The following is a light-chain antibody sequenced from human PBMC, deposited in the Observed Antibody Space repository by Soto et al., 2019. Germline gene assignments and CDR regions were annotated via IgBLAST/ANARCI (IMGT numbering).Light chain of an antibody. V-gene: IGLV2-11*01. CDR1: SSFVGGYNY. CDR2: DVS. Sequence: QAALTHPLSVAVSPLQSVSISCTGASSFVGGYNYVSWYQQHPGKGPRLMIYDVSKRPSGVPDRFSGSKSGYTASLTVSGLQAEDEADYSPRLYTTENTYVFGNGTXVIVL. CDR3: RLYTTENTYV. J-gene: IGLJ1*01.